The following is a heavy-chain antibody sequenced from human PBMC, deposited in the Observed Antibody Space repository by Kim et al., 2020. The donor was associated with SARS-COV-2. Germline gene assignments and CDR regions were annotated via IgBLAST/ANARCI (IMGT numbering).Heavy chain of an antibody. D-gene: IGHD4-4*01. Sequence: GGSLRLSCAASGFTFSSYSMNWVRQAPGKGLEWVSSISSSSSYIYYADSVKGRFTISRDNAKNSLYLQMNSLRAEDTAVYYCARDFHLYSNDLNGMDVWGQGTTVTVSS. CDR1: GFTFSSYS. CDR2: ISSSSSYI. V-gene: IGHV3-21*01. J-gene: IGHJ6*02. CDR3: ARDFHLYSNDLNGMDV.